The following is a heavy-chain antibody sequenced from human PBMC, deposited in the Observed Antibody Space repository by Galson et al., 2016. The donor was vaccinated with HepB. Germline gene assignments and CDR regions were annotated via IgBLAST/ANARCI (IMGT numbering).Heavy chain of an antibody. CDR2: MYRDGTNT. D-gene: IGHD6-19*01. CDR3: LRYDSGWT. J-gene: IGHJ5*02. Sequence: SLRLSCAASGLAFSGFWMHWVRQAPGKGLVWVSRMYRDGTNTAYADSVKGRFTISGDNAKNTVHLQMNSLRAEDSGIYYCLRYDSGWTWGQGTLVTVSP. V-gene: IGHV3-74*01. CDR1: GLAFSGFW.